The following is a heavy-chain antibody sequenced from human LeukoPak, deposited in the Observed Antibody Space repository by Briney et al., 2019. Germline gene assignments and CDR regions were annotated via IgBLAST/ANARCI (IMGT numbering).Heavy chain of an antibody. Sequence: PSETLSLTCTLSGGSISIISSSTYYWGWIRQAPGKGLEWIGSLYYGENSHYNPSLKSRATLSVDTSNNQFSLKLTSVTAADAAVYFCARQLPTAAADTRGYFDYWGKGTVVTVSS. CDR2: LYYGENS. CDR3: ARQLPTAAADTRGYFDY. J-gene: IGHJ4*02. CDR1: GGSISIISSSTYY. D-gene: IGHD6-25*01. V-gene: IGHV4-39*01.